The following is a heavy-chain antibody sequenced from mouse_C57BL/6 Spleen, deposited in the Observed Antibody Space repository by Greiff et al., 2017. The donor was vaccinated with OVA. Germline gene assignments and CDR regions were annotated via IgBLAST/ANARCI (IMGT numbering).Heavy chain of an antibody. J-gene: IGHJ3*01. CDR3: AFSTGKGFAY. V-gene: IGHV8-12*01. CDR2: IYWDDDK. CDR1: GFSLSTSGMG. D-gene: IGHD4-1*02. Sequence: QVTLKESGPGILQSSQTLSLTCSFSGFSLSTSGMGVSWIRQPSGKGLEWLAHIYWDDDKRYNPSLKSRLTISKDTSRNQVFLKITSVDTADTATYYCAFSTGKGFAYWGQGTLVTVSA.